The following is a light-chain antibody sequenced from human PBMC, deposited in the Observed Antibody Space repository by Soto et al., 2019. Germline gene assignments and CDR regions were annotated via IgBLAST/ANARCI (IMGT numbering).Light chain of an antibody. CDR2: EVN. V-gene: IGLV2-14*01. Sequence: QSALTQPASVSGSPRQSITISCTGASSDVGGYTYVSWYQQHPGKAPKLMIYEVNNRPPGVSNRFSGSKSGNTASLTISGLQAEDEADYYCSSYTSSSTLYVFGTGTKVTVL. CDR1: SSDVGGYTY. CDR3: SSYTSSSTLYV. J-gene: IGLJ1*01.